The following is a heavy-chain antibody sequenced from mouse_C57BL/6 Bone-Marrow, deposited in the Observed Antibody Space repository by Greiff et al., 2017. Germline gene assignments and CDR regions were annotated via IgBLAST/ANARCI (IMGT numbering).Heavy chain of an antibody. Sequence: EVQLVESGEGLVKPGGSLKLSCAASGFTFSSYAMSWVRQTPEKRLEWVAYISSGGDYIYYADTVKGRFTISTDNARNTLYLQMSSLKSEDTAMYYCTRTGTWDWYFDVWGTGTTVTVSS. J-gene: IGHJ1*03. CDR1: GFTFSSYA. CDR3: TRTGTWDWYFDV. D-gene: IGHD4-1*01. CDR2: ISSGGDYI. V-gene: IGHV5-9-1*02.